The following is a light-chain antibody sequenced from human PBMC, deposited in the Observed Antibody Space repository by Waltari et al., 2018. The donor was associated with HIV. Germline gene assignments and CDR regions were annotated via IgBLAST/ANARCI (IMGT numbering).Light chain of an antibody. CDR1: QTISTW. Sequence: IQMTQSPSTLSASVGDRVTITCRASQTISTWLAWYQQKPGKGPKLLIYKASVLQSGVSSRFSGSGSGTEFTLTISSLQPDDFATYYCQQYVSPTWTFGQGTKVDI. CDR3: QQYVSPTWT. J-gene: IGKJ1*01. V-gene: IGKV1-5*03. CDR2: KAS.